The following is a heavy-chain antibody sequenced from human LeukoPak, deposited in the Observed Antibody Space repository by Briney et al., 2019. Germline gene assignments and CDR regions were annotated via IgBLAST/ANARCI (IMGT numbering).Heavy chain of an antibody. J-gene: IGHJ4*02. D-gene: IGHD3-10*01. V-gene: IGHV3-53*01. CDR3: GSSGTDTRFDY. CDR2: IYSSGTT. CDR1: GFTVSSNH. Sequence: PGGSLRLPCAASGFTVSSNHMSWVRQAPGQGLEWASIIYSSGTTYYADYVKGRFTISRDNSKNMLYLQMNSLRAEDTAVYYCGSSGTDTRFDYWGQGTLVTVSS.